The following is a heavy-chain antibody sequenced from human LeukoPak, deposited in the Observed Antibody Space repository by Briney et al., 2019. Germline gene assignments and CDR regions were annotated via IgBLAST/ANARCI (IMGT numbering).Heavy chain of an antibody. V-gene: IGHV3-23*01. J-gene: IGHJ4*02. Sequence: AISGSGGSTYYADSVKGRFTISRDNSKNTLYLQMNSLRAEDTAVYYCTKGSRGSGSYSIRSYFDYWGQGTLVTVSS. CDR2: ISGSGGST. CDR3: TKGSRGSGSYSIRSYFDY. D-gene: IGHD3-10*01.